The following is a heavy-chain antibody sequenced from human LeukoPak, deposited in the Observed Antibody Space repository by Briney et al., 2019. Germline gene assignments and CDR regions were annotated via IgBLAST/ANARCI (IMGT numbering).Heavy chain of an antibody. CDR3: ARSLQPAAMWWFAP. J-gene: IGHJ5*02. V-gene: IGHV1-2*02. CDR2: INPNSGGT. D-gene: IGHD2-2*01. CDR1: GYTFTGYY. Sequence: ASGKVSCKASGYTFTGYYMHWVRQAPGQGLEWMGVINPNSGGTNYAQKFKGRVTMTRDTSISTAYMELSRLRSDDPAVYYCARSLQPAAMWWFAPWGQGTLVTVSS.